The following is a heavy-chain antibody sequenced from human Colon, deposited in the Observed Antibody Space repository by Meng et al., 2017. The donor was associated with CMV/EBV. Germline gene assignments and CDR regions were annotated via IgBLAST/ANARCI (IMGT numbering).Heavy chain of an antibody. V-gene: IGHV3-30*02. CDR1: FSSYG. D-gene: IGHD1-26*01. CDR2: IRYDGSNK. J-gene: IGHJ6*02. CDR3: AKDLLSGSYPGYYYYGMDV. Sequence: FSSYGMHWVRQAPGKGLEWVAFIRYDGSNKYYADSVKGRFTISRDNSKNTLYLQMNSLRAEDTAVYYCAKDLLSGSYPGYYYYGMDVWGQGTTVTVSS.